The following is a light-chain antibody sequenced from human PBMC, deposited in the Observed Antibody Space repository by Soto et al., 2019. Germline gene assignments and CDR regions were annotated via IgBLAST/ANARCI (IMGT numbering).Light chain of an antibody. CDR1: QILVHSDGIAY. Sequence: MTHSPISLPATLGQPASISCRSNQILVHSDGIAYFSWFQQRPGRSPRRLIYKVSNRDSGVPARFSGSGSGTDFALKISRVEAEDVGVYCCMHGTQWPITFGQGGRPEVK. CDR3: MHGTQWPIT. J-gene: IGKJ5*01. CDR2: KVS. V-gene: IGKV2-30*02.